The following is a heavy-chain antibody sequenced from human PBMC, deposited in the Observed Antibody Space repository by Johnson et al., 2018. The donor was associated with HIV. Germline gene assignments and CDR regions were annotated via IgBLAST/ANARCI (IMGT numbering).Heavy chain of an antibody. CDR3: AKSIAAAGTNAFDI. J-gene: IGHJ3*02. CDR1: GFTVSRNY. D-gene: IGHD6-13*01. CDR2: IYSGGST. V-gene: IGHV3-66*02. Sequence: VQLVESGGGLVQPGGSLRLSCAASGFTVSRNYMNWVRQAPGKGLEWVSVIYSGGSTYYADSVKGRFTISRDSSKNTLYLQMNSLRAEDTAVYYCAKSIAAAGTNAFDIWGQGTMVTVSS.